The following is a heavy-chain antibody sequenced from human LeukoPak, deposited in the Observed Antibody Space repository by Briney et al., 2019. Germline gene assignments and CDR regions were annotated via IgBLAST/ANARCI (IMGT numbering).Heavy chain of an antibody. CDR2: INHSGST. Sequence: SETLSLTCTVSGGXISSYYCSWIRQPPGKGLEWIGEINHSGSTNYNPSLKSRVTISVDTSKNQFSLKLRSVTAADTAVYYCARTRWLQSLFDYWGQGSLVTVSS. V-gene: IGHV4-34*01. CDR1: GGXISSYY. J-gene: IGHJ4*02. D-gene: IGHD5-24*01. CDR3: ARTRWLQSLFDY.